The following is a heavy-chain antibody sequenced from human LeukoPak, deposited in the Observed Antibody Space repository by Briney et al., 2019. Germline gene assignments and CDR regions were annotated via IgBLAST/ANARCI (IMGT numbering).Heavy chain of an antibody. CDR2: IVVGSGNT. CDR1: GFTFTSSA. V-gene: IGHV1-58*02. Sequence: ALVKVSCKASGFTFTSSAMQWVRQARGQRLEWIGWIVVGSGNTNYAQEFQERVTITRDMSTSTAYMELSSLRSEDTAVYYCAAAIDILTGYPFDYWGQGTLVTVSS. J-gene: IGHJ4*02. D-gene: IGHD3-9*01. CDR3: AAAIDILTGYPFDY.